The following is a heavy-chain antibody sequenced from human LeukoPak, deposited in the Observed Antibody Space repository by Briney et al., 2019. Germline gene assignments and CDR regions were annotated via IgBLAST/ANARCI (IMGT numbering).Heavy chain of an antibody. CDR1: GGSFSGYY. V-gene: IGHV4-34*01. D-gene: IGHD3-22*01. CDR2: INHSGST. J-gene: IGHJ4*02. Sequence: TSETLSLTCAVYGGSFSGYYWSWIRQSPGKGLEWIGEINHSGSTNYNPSLKSRVTISVDTSKNQFSLKLSSVTAADTAVYYCARRRRRDYYDSSGYIFDYWGQGTLVTVSS. CDR3: ARRRRRDYYDSSGYIFDY.